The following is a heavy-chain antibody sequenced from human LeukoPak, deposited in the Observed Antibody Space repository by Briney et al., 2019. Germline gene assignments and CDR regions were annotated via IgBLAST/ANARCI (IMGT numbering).Heavy chain of an antibody. D-gene: IGHD3-3*01. Sequence: SETLSLTCTVSGGSISSSSYYWGWIRQPPGKGLEWIGSIYYSGSTYYNPSLKSRVTISVDTSKNQFSLKLSSVTAADTAVYYCARDGDFWSGYFFYWGQGTLVTVSS. CDR2: IYYSGST. J-gene: IGHJ4*02. CDR3: ARDGDFWSGYFFY. CDR1: GGSISSSSYY. V-gene: IGHV4-39*02.